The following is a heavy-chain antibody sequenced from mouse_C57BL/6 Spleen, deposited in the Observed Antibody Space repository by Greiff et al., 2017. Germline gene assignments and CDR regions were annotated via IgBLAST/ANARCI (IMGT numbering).Heavy chain of an antibody. CDR1: GFTFSNYW. Sequence: EVKVEESGGGLVQPGGSLKLSCVASGFTFSNYWMNWVRQSPEKGLEWVAQLRLKSDNYATPYAESVKGRFTISRDDSQSSVYLQMNNLRAEDTGIYYCSIGRYFDVWGTGTTVTVSS. J-gene: IGHJ1*03. CDR3: SIGRYFDV. CDR2: LRLKSDNYAT. V-gene: IGHV6-3*01.